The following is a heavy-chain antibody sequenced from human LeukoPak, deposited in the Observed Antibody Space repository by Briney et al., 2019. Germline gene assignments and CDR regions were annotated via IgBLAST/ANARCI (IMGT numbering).Heavy chain of an antibody. D-gene: IGHD6-19*01. J-gene: IGHJ4*02. V-gene: IGHV3-30*02. CDR2: IRYDGSNK. CDR3: AKDLKRYSSGWYDY. Sequence: GGSLRLSCAASGFTFSSYGMPWVRQAPGKGLEWVAFIRYDGSNKYYADSVKGRFTISRDNSKNTLYLQMNSLRAEDTAVYYCAKDLKRYSSGWYDYWGQGTLVTVSS. CDR1: GFTFSSYG.